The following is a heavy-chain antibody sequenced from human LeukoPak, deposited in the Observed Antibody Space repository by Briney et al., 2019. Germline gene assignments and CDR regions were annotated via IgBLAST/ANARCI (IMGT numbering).Heavy chain of an antibody. Sequence: SETLSLTCTVSGVSISETSYYWGWIRQSPGKGLEWIGSIYFSGNTYYNPSLKSRVTISVDTSRNQFSLKLSSVTAADTAVYYCARPQRYSNYALDYWGQGTLVTVSS. V-gene: IGHV4-39*01. CDR1: GVSISETSYY. CDR3: ARPQRYSNYALDY. J-gene: IGHJ4*02. D-gene: IGHD4-11*01. CDR2: IYFSGNT.